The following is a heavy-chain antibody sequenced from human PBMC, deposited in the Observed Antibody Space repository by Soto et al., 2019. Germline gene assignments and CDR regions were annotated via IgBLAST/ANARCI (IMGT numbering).Heavy chain of an antibody. CDR3: ARGRFRRTWFDP. CDR1: GYTFTSYD. CDR2: MNPNSGNT. J-gene: IGHJ5*02. Sequence: ASVKVSCKASGYTFTSYDINWVRQATGQGLEWMGWMNPNSGNTGYAQKFQGRVTMTRDTSISTAYMEMSSLRSEDTAVYYCARGRFRRTWFDPWGQGTLVTVS. D-gene: IGHD3-16*01. V-gene: IGHV1-8*01.